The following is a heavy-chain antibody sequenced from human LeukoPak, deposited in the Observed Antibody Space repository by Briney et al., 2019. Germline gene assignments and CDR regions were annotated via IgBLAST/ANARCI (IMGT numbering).Heavy chain of an antibody. CDR2: IYTSGST. D-gene: IGHD5-18*01. J-gene: IGHJ3*02. V-gene: IGHV4-4*09. Sequence: SETLSLTCTVSGGSISSYYWSWIWQPPGKGLEWIGYIYTSGSTNYNPSLKSRVTISVDTSKNQFSLKLSSVTAADTAVYYCARLAVVYAFDIWGQGTMVTVSS. CDR1: GGSISSYY. CDR3: ARLAVVYAFDI.